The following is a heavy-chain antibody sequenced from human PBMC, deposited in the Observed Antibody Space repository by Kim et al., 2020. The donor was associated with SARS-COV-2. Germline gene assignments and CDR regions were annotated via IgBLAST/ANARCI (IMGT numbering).Heavy chain of an antibody. CDR1: GYTFTSYG. CDR2: ISAYNGNT. CDR3: ARVLLYSGSYYLDY. D-gene: IGHD1-26*01. Sequence: ASVKVSCKASGYTFTSYGISWVRQAPGQGLEWMGWISAYNGNTNYAQKLQGRVTMTTDTSTSTAYMELRSLRSDDTAVYYCARVLLYSGSYYLDYWGQGTLVTVSS. V-gene: IGHV1-18*04. J-gene: IGHJ4*02.